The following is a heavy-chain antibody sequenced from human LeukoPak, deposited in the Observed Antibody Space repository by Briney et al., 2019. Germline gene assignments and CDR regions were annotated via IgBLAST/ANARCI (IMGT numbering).Heavy chain of an antibody. Sequence: GGSLRLSCAASGCTSSSFGMHFVRQAPGKGLEWVAFIRFDGSNQYYTDSVKGRFTISRDNSNNTLFLQMNHPRGDDTAVYLCAKGYGESHFDSWGQGTLVTVSS. V-gene: IGHV3-30*02. CDR1: GCTSSSFG. CDR3: AKGYGESHFDS. D-gene: IGHD5-18*01. CDR2: IRFDGSNQ. J-gene: IGHJ4*02.